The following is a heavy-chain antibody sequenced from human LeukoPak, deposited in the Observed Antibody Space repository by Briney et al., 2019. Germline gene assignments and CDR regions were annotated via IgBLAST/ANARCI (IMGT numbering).Heavy chain of an antibody. Sequence: PGGSLRLSCAASGFTFSSYWMHWVRQALGKGLVWVSRINSDGSSTSYADSVKGRFTISRDNAKNTLYLQMNSLRAEDTAVYYCARWDPYNWFDPWGQGTLVTVSS. CDR3: ARWDPYNWFDP. J-gene: IGHJ5*02. CDR2: INSDGSST. D-gene: IGHD1-26*01. CDR1: GFTFSSYW. V-gene: IGHV3-74*01.